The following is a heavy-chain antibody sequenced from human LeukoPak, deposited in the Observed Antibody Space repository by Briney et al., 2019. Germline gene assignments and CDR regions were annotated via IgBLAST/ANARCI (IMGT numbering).Heavy chain of an antibody. CDR1: GFTFKNAW. D-gene: IGHD3-22*01. Sequence: GGSLRLSCAASGFTFKNAWMSWVRQAPGKGLEWVGRLKSKTDGGATDYAAPVKGRIIISRDDSKNRLCLQMNSLKTEDTAVYYCTTANYYDGSVLEYWGQGTLVTVSS. J-gene: IGHJ4*02. CDR2: LKSKTDGGAT. V-gene: IGHV3-15*01. CDR3: TTANYYDGSVLEY.